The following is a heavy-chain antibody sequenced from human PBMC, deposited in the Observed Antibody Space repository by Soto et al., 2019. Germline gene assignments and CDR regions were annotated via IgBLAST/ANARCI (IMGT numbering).Heavy chain of an antibody. Sequence: ASVKVSCKASGYTFTSYDINWVRQATGQGLEWMGWMNPNSGNTGYAQKFQGRVTLTRNTSISTAYMELSSLRSEDTAVYYGATDRDIVATLGYGMDVWGQGTTVTVSS. CDR3: ATDRDIVATLGYGMDV. CDR1: GYTFTSYD. CDR2: MNPNSGNT. D-gene: IGHD5-12*01. V-gene: IGHV1-8*01. J-gene: IGHJ6*02.